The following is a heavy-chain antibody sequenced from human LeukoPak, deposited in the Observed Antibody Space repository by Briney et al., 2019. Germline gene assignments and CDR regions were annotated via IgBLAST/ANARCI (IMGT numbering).Heavy chain of an antibody. V-gene: IGHV4-61*02. CDR3: ARVFAPYYDFWSGSFDY. Sequence: SQTLSLTCTVSGGSISSGSYYWSWIRQPAGKGLEWIGRIYTSGSTNYNPSLKSRVTISVDTSKNQFSLKLSSVTAADTAVYSXARVFAPYYDFWSGSFDYWGQGTLVTVSS. J-gene: IGHJ4*02. CDR1: GGSISSGSYY. CDR2: IYTSGST. D-gene: IGHD3-3*01.